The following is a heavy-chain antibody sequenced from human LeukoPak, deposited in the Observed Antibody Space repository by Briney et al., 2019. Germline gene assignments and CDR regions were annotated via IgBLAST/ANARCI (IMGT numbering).Heavy chain of an antibody. J-gene: IGHJ4*02. CDR2: IGINEGSE. CDR3: VEDLHVAVASIDS. CDR1: GFMISGYT. Sequence: GGSLRLSCAVSGFMISGYTMYWVRQAPGKGLEYVSAIGINEGSEYYADSVKGRFTISRDNSKNTLHLQMTSLRIEDTAVYYCVEDLHVAVASIDSWGQGTLVTVS. D-gene: IGHD6-19*01. V-gene: IGHV3-64D*06.